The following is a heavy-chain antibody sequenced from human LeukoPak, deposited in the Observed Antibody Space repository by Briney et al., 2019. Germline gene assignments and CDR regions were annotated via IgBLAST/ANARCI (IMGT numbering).Heavy chain of an antibody. CDR1: GGTFSSCA. V-gene: IGHV1-69*01. CDR2: IIPIFGTA. J-gene: IGHJ4*02. CDR3: ARDPPLGDFRSGYYNHY. Sequence: ASVKVSCKASGGTFSSCAISWVRHAPGQGLEWMGGIIPIFGTANYAQKFQGRVTITADESTSTAYMELSSLRSEDTAVYYCARDPPLGDFRSGYYNHYWGQGTLVTVSS. D-gene: IGHD3-3*01.